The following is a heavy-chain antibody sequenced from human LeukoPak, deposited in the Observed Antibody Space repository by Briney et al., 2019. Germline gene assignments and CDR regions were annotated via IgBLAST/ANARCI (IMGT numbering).Heavy chain of an antibody. J-gene: IGHJ4*02. Sequence: PSETLSLTCAVYGGSFSGYYWNWIRQPPGKGLEWVGEINHSGSTNYNPSLKSRVTISVDTSKKQFSLKLSSVTAADTAVYYCALSGYSGYDYRLDYWGQGTLATVSS. D-gene: IGHD5-12*01. CDR2: INHSGST. CDR1: GGSFSGYY. V-gene: IGHV4-34*01. CDR3: ALSGYSGYDYRLDY.